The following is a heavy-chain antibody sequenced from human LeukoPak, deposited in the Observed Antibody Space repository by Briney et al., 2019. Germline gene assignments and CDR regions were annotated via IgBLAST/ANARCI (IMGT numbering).Heavy chain of an antibody. Sequence: ASVKVSCKASGYTFTNYGFSWVRQAPGQGLEWMGWISAYNRYTDYAQKFQFRVTMTTDTSTSTAYMELRSLRSDDTAVYYCARDKAVTTEVTQHFQHWGQGTLVTVSS. J-gene: IGHJ1*01. V-gene: IGHV1-18*01. CDR1: GYTFTNYG. CDR2: ISAYNRYT. CDR3: ARDKAVTTEVTQHFQH. D-gene: IGHD4-23*01.